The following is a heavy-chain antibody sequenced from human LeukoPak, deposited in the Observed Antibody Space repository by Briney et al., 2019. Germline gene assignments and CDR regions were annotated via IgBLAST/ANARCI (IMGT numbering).Heavy chain of an antibody. Sequence: ASVKVSCKVSGYTLTELSMHWVRQAPGKGLEWMGGFDPEVGETIYAQKFRGRVTMTEDTSPDTAYMELSSLRSEDTAVYYCARDFNPHSGSYSFGYYYYYMDVWGKGTTVTISS. CDR3: ARDFNPHSGSYSFGYYYYYMDV. V-gene: IGHV1-24*01. CDR2: FDPEVGET. D-gene: IGHD1-26*01. J-gene: IGHJ6*03. CDR1: GYTLTELS.